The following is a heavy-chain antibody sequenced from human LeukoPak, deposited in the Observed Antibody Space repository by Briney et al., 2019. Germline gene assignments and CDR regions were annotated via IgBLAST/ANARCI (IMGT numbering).Heavy chain of an antibody. Sequence: GGSLRLSCAASGFTFDDYTMHWVRQAPGKGLEWVSLISWDGGSTYYADSVKGRFTISRDNSKNSLYLQMNSLRTEDTALYYCAKGGADYTDVWGKGTTVTVSS. CDR3: AKGGADYTDV. V-gene: IGHV3-43*01. CDR2: ISWDGGST. CDR1: GFTFDDYT. J-gene: IGHJ6*03. D-gene: IGHD3-16*01.